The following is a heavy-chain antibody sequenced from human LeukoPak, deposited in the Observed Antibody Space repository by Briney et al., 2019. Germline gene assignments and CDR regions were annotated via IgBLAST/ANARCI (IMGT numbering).Heavy chain of an antibody. V-gene: IGHV3-23*01. J-gene: IGHJ6*02. D-gene: IGHD2/OR15-2a*01. CDR2: ISDSGSST. Sequence: GGSLRLSCAASGFTFSSYAVNWVRQAPGKGLEWVSVISDSGSSTYYADSVKGRFTISRDNSKNTLYLQMNSLRTEDTAVYYCAKDRPLFTEYYYYYGLDVWGQGTTVTVSS. CDR1: GFTFSSYA. CDR3: AKDRPLFTEYYYYYGLDV.